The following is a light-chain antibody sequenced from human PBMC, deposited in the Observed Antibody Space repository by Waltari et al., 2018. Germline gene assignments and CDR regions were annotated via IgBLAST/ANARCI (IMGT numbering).Light chain of an antibody. CDR2: RTS. CDR1: QTLSSSY. V-gene: IGKV3-20*01. Sequence: EIVLTQSPDTLSLSPGARATLPCRASQTLSSSYLAWYQQKPGQAPRLLIYRTSSRATGIPDRFSGSGSGTDFSLTINRLEPEDSAVYYCQQYGSPLWSFGQGTKVEIK. J-gene: IGKJ1*01. CDR3: QQYGSPLWS.